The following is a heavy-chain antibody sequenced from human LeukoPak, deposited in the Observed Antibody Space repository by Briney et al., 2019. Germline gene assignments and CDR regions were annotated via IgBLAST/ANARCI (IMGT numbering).Heavy chain of an antibody. CDR2: ISYDGSNK. Sequence: PGGSLRLSCAASGFTFSSYAMHWVRQAPGKGLEWVAVISYDGSNKYYADSVKGRFTISRDNSKNTLYLQMNSLRAEDTAVYYCAREDTSDAFDIWGQGTMVNVSS. V-gene: IGHV3-30*04. J-gene: IGHJ3*02. D-gene: IGHD2-2*02. CDR3: AREDTSDAFDI. CDR1: GFTFSSYA.